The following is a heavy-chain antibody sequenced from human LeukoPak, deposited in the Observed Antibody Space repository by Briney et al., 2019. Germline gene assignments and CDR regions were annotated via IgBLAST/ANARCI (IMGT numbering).Heavy chain of an antibody. Sequence: SGGSLRLSCASSGFTFYSYTMSWVRQAPGKGLEWVSAISGSGGSTYYADSVKGRFTISRDNSKNTLYLQMNSLRAEDTAVYYCAKDGDRIAVAGLDYWGQGTLVTVSS. CDR1: GFTFYSYT. CDR2: ISGSGGST. D-gene: IGHD6-19*01. CDR3: AKDGDRIAVAGLDY. J-gene: IGHJ4*02. V-gene: IGHV3-23*01.